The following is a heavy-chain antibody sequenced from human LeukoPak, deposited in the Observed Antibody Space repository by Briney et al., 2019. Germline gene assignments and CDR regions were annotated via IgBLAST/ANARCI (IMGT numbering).Heavy chain of an antibody. V-gene: IGHV4-59*01. Sequence: SETLSLTCTVSGGSISSYYWSWIRQPPGKGLEWIGYIYYSGGTNYNPSLKSRVTISVDTSKNQFSLKLSSVTAADTAVYYCARANGALFDYWGQGTLVTVSS. D-gene: IGHD4-17*01. CDR1: GGSISSYY. CDR3: ARANGALFDY. J-gene: IGHJ4*02. CDR2: IYYSGGT.